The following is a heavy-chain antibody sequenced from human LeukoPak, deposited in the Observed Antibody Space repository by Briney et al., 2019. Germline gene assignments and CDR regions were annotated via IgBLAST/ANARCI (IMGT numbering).Heavy chain of an antibody. Sequence: GESLTLSCAACGFIFSSYAMQGGREAREKGVEWVAVISDYGINKYYADSVNGRFTISRDNSKNTLYLHMNSLRAEDTAVYYCVRDPYSSGWYFDYWGQGTLVTVSP. CDR1: GFIFSSYA. D-gene: IGHD6-19*01. CDR3: VRDPYSSGWYFDY. CDR2: ISDYGINK. J-gene: IGHJ4*02. V-gene: IGHV3-30-3*01.